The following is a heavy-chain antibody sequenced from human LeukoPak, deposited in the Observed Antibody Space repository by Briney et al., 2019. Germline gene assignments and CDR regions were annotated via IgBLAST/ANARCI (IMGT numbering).Heavy chain of an antibody. CDR3: ATDFYDST. CDR2: IRSNSDGGTI. D-gene: IGHD3-22*01. J-gene: IGHJ5*02. V-gene: IGHV3-15*07. CDR1: RFTFSSYS. Sequence: PGGSLRLSCAASRFTFSSYSMNWVRQAPGKGLEWVGRIRSNSDGGTIDYAAPVKGRFTLSRDDSKTTLYLQMNSLQTEDTAVYYCATDFYDSTWGQGTLVTVSS.